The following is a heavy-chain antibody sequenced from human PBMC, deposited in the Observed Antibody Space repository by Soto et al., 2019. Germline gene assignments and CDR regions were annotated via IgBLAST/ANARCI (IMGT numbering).Heavy chain of an antibody. CDR1: GGSISSSSYY. J-gene: IGHJ5*02. D-gene: IGHD1-1*01. CDR2: IYYSGST. V-gene: IGHV4-39*01. CDR3: AGHVIYNNNWFDP. Sequence: KTSETLSLTCTVSGGSISSSSYYWGWIRQPPGKGLEWIGSIYYSGSTYYNPSLKSRVTISVDTSKNQFSLKLSSVTAADTAVYYCAGHVIYNNNWFDPWGQGTLVTVSS.